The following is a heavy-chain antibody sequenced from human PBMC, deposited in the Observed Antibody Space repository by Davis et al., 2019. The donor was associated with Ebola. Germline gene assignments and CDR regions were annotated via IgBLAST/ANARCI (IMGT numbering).Heavy chain of an antibody. J-gene: IGHJ4*02. CDR2: IYPGDSDT. CDR1: GYSFTSYW. D-gene: IGHD3/OR15-3a*01. V-gene: IGHV5-51*01. Sequence: GESLKISCKGSGYSFTSYWIGWVRQMPGKGLEWMGIIYPGDSDTRYSPSFQGQVTISADKSISTAYLQWSSLKASDTAMYYCARHFQSRRWTGYSPLLDYWGQGTLVTVSS. CDR3: ARHFQSRRWTGYSPLLDY.